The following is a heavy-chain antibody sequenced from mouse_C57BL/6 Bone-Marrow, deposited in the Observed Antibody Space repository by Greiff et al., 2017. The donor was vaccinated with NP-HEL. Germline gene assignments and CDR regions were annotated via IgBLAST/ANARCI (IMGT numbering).Heavy chain of an antibody. J-gene: IGHJ3*01. Sequence: QVQLKESGPGLVAPSQSLSITCTVSGFSLTSYGVHWVRQPPGKGLEWLVVIWSDGSTTYNSALNSRLSISKDNSKSQVFLKMNSLQTDDTAVYYCARHEGDGYYLAYWGQGTLVTVAA. CDR2: IWSDGST. CDR3: ARHEGDGYYLAY. D-gene: IGHD2-3*01. CDR1: GFSLTSYG. V-gene: IGHV2-6-1*01.